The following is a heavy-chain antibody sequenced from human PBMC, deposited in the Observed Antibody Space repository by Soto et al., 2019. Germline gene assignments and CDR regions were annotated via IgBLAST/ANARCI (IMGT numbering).Heavy chain of an antibody. CDR1: GGSISTVDYW. V-gene: IGHV4-30-4*01. J-gene: IGHJ4*02. Sequence: QVQLQESGPGLVKPSQTLSLTCTVSGGSISTVDYWWSWIRQSPVMGLEWIGHIYDGGRTYKNPSLESRVTMSVDTSKSQLSLTLSSVSAADTAVYYCARGPSGDKVDSWGQGTPVTVSS. CDR3: ARGPSGDKVDS. CDR2: IYDGGRT. D-gene: IGHD7-27*01.